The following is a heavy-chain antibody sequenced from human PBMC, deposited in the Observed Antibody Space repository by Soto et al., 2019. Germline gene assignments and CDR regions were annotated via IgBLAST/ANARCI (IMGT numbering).Heavy chain of an antibody. Sequence: WASVKVSCKASGGTFSSYAISWVRQAPGQGLEWMGGIIPIFGTANYAQKFQGRVTITADESTSTAYMELRSLRSDDTAVYYCARDVHDYGDYVFDYWGQGTLVTVSS. V-gene: IGHV1-69*13. J-gene: IGHJ4*02. CDR3: ARDVHDYGDYVFDY. CDR1: GGTFSSYA. CDR2: IIPIFGTA. D-gene: IGHD4-17*01.